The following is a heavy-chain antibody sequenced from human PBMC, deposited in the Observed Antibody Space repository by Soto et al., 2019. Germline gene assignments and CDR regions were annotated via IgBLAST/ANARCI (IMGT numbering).Heavy chain of an antibody. J-gene: IGHJ5*02. V-gene: IGHV1-18*01. D-gene: IGHD2-2*01. CDR2: ISVYNGNT. CDR3: ARGVVVPAATGKTWFDP. Sequence: SVKVSCEAPGYTFTSSGISWVRQAPVQGLEWMGWISVYNGNTNYAQKLQGRVSMTTDTSTSTAYMELRNLRSDDTAVYYCARGVVVPAATGKTWFDPWGQGTLVTVSS. CDR1: GYTFTSSG.